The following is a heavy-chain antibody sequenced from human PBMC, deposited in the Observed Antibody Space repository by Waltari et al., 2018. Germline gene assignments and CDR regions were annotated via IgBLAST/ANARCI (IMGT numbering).Heavy chain of an antibody. V-gene: IGHV4-61*02. CDR3: ARDYYGSGSYSRLGD. CDR1: GGSISSGSYY. Sequence: QVQLQESGPGLVKPSQTLSLTCTVSGGSISSGSYYWSWIRQPAGKGLEWIGRIYTSGSTNYNPSLKSRFTISVDTSKNQFSLKLSSVTAADTAVYYCARDYYGSGSYSRLGDWGQGTLVTVSS. D-gene: IGHD3-10*01. CDR2: IYTSGST. J-gene: IGHJ4*02.